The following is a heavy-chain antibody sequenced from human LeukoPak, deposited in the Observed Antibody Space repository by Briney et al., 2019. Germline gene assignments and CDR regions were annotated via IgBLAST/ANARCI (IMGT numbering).Heavy chain of an antibody. CDR1: GFTFSIYS. D-gene: IGHD3-9*01. V-gene: IGHV3-21*01. Sequence: EGSLRLSCAASGFTFSIYSLNWVRQAPGKGLEWVSSISSTSGYIYYADSVKGRFTISRDNAKNSLYLQMNSLRAEDTAVYYCAGGVRYYDILTGNYPTYCYGMDVWGQGTTVTVSS. CDR3: AGGVRYYDILTGNYPTYCYGMDV. J-gene: IGHJ6*02. CDR2: ISSTSGYI.